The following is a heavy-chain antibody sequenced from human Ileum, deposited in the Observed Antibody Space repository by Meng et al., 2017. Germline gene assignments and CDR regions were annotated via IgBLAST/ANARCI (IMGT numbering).Heavy chain of an antibody. Sequence: SETLSLTCTVSGGSLSSRSNYWSWIRQPAGKGLEWIGRIYTSGSTNYNPSLMSRVTISVDTSKNQFSLKLSSVTAADTAVYYCARDGASSAYPSYFDLWGRGTLVTVSS. CDR3: ARDGASSAYPSYFDL. D-gene: IGHD3-22*01. J-gene: IGHJ2*01. V-gene: IGHV4-61*02. CDR1: GGSLSSRSNY. CDR2: IYTSGST.